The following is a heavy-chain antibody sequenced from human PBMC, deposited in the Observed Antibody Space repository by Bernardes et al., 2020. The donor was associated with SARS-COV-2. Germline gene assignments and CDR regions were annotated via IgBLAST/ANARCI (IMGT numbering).Heavy chain of an antibody. D-gene: IGHD6-19*01. V-gene: IGHV1-2*02. CDR1: GYIFTGYY. Sequence: ASVKVSCKASGYIFTGYYMHWVRQAPGQGLEWMGWINPYSGGTNFAQKFQGRVTMTRATSISTAYMELSSLTSDDTAVYYCATGGEALAVAAPNYYHGMDVWGQGTTVTVSS. CDR3: ATGGEALAVAAPNYYHGMDV. CDR2: INPYSGGT. J-gene: IGHJ6*02.